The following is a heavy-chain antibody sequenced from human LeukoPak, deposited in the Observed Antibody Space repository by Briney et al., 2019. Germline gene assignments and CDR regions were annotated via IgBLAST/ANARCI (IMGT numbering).Heavy chain of an antibody. J-gene: IGHJ5*02. D-gene: IGHD2-15*01. CDR3: ATLIANWFDP. CDR1: GGTFSSYA. CDR2: IIPILGIA. Sequence: ASVKVSCKASGGTFSSYAISWVRQAPGQGLEWMGWIIPILGIANYAQKFQGRVTITADKSTSTAYMELSSLRSEDTAVYYCATLIANWFDPWGQGTLVTVSS. V-gene: IGHV1-69*10.